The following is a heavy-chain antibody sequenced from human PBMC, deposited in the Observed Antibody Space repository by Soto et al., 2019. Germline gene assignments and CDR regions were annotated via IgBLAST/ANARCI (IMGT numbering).Heavy chain of an antibody. V-gene: IGHV1-18*01. CDR2: ISAYNGNT. CDR3: ARDLIIAAAGYYYYGMAV. D-gene: IGHD6-13*01. CDR1: GYTFTSYG. J-gene: IGHJ6*02. Sequence: GASVKVSCKASGYTFTSYGISWVRQAPGQGLEWMGWISAYNGNTNYAQKLQGRVTMTTDTSTSTAYMELRSLRSDDTAVYYCARDLIIAAAGYYYYGMAVWGQGTTVTVSS.